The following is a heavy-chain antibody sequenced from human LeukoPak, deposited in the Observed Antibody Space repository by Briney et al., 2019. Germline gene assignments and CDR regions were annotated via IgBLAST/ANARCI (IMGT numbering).Heavy chain of an antibody. V-gene: IGHV3-21*01. Sequence: GGSLRLSCAASGFTFSSYSMNWVRQAPGKGLEWVSSISSSSSYIYYADSVKGRFTISRDNAKNSLYLQMNSLRAEDTAVYYCARHMTTAFYCGMDVWGQGTTVTVSS. D-gene: IGHD4-11*01. J-gene: IGHJ6*02. CDR2: ISSSSSYI. CDR3: ARHMTTAFYCGMDV. CDR1: GFTFSSYS.